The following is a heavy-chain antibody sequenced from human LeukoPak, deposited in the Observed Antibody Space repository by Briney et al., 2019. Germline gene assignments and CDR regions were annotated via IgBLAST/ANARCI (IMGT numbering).Heavy chain of an antibody. CDR2: MYYSGSP. D-gene: IGHD2-21*01. J-gene: IGHJ4*02. Sequence: SETLSLTCTVSGGSISSSSYYWGWIRQPPGKGLEWIGSMYYSGSPFYNPSLKSRVTISVDTSKNQFSLKVSSVTAPDTAVYYCARHPNKVDVVFDYWGQGTLVTVSS. V-gene: IGHV4-39*07. CDR3: ARHPNKVDVVFDY. CDR1: GGSISSSSYY.